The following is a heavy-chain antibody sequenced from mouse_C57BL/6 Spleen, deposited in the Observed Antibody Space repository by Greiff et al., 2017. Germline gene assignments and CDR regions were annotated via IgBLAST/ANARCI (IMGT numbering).Heavy chain of an antibody. CDR3: ARPGDGYLDYFDY. V-gene: IGHV5-17*01. Sequence: EVMLVESGGGLVKPGGSLKLSCAASGFTFSDYGMHWVRQAPEKGLEWVAYISSGSSTIYYADTVKGRFTISRDNAKNTLFLQMTSLRSEDTAMYYGARPGDGYLDYFDYWGQGTTLTVSS. CDR1: GFTFSDYG. CDR2: ISSGSSTI. J-gene: IGHJ2*01. D-gene: IGHD2-3*01.